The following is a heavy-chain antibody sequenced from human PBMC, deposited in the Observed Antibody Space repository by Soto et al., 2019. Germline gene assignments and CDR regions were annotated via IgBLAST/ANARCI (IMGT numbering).Heavy chain of an antibody. CDR2: IWYDGSNK. CDR1: GFTFSSYG. CDR3: ARASTVALDY. J-gene: IGHJ4*02. V-gene: IGHV3-33*01. D-gene: IGHD6-19*01. Sequence: QVRLVESGGGVVQPGRSLRLSCAASGFTFSSYGMHWVRQAPGKGLEWVAVIWYDGSNKYYADSVKGRFTIYRDNSKNTLYMQMNSLRAEDMAVYYCARASTVALDYWGQGTLVTVSS.